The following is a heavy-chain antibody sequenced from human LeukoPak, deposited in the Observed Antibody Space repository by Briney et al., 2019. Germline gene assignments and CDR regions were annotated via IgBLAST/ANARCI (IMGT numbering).Heavy chain of an antibody. V-gene: IGHV1-2*02. J-gene: IGHJ4*02. Sequence: ASVKVSCKASGYTFNGFHMHWLRQAPGQGLEWMGWINPDSGDTNYAKMFQGRVTMTRDTSISTASMELSRLRSDDTAVYYCAKDHTIRSFDSWGQGTLVTVSS. CDR3: AKDHTIRSFDS. CDR1: GYTFNGFH. D-gene: IGHD1-14*01. CDR2: INPDSGDT.